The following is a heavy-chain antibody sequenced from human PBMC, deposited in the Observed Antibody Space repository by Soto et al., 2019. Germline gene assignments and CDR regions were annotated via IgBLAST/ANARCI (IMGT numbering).Heavy chain of an antibody. V-gene: IGHV1-69*01. J-gene: IGHJ6*02. CDR1: GGNFIDYA. CDR3: ARETPSAAAAYYYYGLDV. Sequence: QVQLVQSGAEVKKPGSSVRVSCEASGGNFIDYAFSWVRQAPGQGLEWMGGIIPVFGTASYAEKFQGRVTITADESTSTAYMELSRLRSDDTAVYYCARETPSAAAAYYYYGLDVWGQGTTVTVPS. CDR2: IIPVFGTA. D-gene: IGHD6-13*01.